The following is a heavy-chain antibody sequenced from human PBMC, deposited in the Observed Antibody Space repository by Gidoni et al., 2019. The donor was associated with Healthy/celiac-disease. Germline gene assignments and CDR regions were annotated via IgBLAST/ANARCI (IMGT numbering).Heavy chain of an antibody. J-gene: IGHJ3*02. CDR1: GLTFSSYG. CDR2: ISYDGSNK. D-gene: IGHD2-15*01. Sequence: QVQLVESGGCVVEPGRSLRLACPASGLTFSSYGRRWVRQAPGKGLEWVAVISYDGSNKYYADSVKGRFTISRDNSKNTLYLQMNSLRAEDTAVYYCAKDLGVVVAASDAFDIWGQGTMVTVSS. V-gene: IGHV3-30*18. CDR3: AKDLGVVVAASDAFDI.